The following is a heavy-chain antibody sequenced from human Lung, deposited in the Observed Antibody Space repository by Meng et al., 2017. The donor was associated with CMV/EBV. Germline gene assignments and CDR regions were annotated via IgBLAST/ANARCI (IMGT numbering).Heavy chain of an antibody. CDR2: MNPNSGNT. V-gene: IGHV1-8*01. CDR1: GYTFTSYD. D-gene: IGHD3-10*01. J-gene: IGHJ5*02. Sequence: ASVKVSXKASGYTFTSYDINWVRQATGQGLEWMGWMNPNSGNTAYASKFQGRLTMTRNTSINTAYMDLSSLRSEETAIYYCTRGRGSTHKGNWFDPWGQGTLVTVSS. CDR3: TRGRGSTHKGNWFDP.